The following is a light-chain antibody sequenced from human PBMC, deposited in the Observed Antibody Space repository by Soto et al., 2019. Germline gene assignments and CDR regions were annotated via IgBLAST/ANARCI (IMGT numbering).Light chain of an antibody. CDR1: SCDVGGFNS. CDR3: SSYRGSDTYV. CDR2: EVS. Sequence: QSVLTQPASVSGSPGQSITISCTGTSCDVGGFNSVCWYQHHPGDAPKLMIYEVSDRSSGVSNRSFGSNSGNTAFLTISGHKAEDEDYYYGSSYRGSDTYVFGSGTKVTVL. J-gene: IGLJ1*01. V-gene: IGLV2-14*01.